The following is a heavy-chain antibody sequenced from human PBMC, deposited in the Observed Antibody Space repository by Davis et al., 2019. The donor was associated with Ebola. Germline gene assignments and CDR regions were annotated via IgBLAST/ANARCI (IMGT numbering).Heavy chain of an antibody. CDR3: ARGLRYFDWLAYYYMDV. CDR2: IWYDGSNK. CDR1: GFTFSSYG. Sequence: GESLKISCAASGFTFSSYGMHWVRQAPGKGLEWVAVIWYDGSNKYYADSVKGRFTISRDNSKNTLYLQMNSLRAEDTAVYYCARGLRYFDWLAYYYMDVWGKGTTVTVSS. V-gene: IGHV3-33*01. D-gene: IGHD3-9*01. J-gene: IGHJ6*03.